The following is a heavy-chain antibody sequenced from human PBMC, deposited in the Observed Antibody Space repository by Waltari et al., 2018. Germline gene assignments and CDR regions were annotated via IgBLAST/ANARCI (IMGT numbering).Heavy chain of an antibody. CDR2: ISPRGGGT. V-gene: IGHV1-46*01. CDR3: AREMRYCSGTSCYAGGRFDP. CDR1: GYTFTSYY. J-gene: IGHJ5*02. D-gene: IGHD2-2*01. Sequence: QVQLVQSGAEVKKPGASVKVSCKASGYTFTSYYLHWVRQAPGQGLGWRGVISPRGGGTSNATRCERRVTMNRDRSASTVNMALSSLRSEDTAVYCCAREMRYCSGTSCYAGGRFDPWGQGTLVTVSS.